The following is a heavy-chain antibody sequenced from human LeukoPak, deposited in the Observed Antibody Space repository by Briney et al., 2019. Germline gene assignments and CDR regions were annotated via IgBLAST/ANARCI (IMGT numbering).Heavy chain of an antibody. CDR3: ARDPSPAVAGTAWTQNWFDP. CDR2: IYHSGST. CDR1: GYSISSGYY. Sequence: SETLSLTCTVSGYSISSGYYWGWIRQPPGKGLEWIGSIYHSGSTYYNPSLKSRVTISVDTSKNQFSLKLSSVTAADTAVYYCARDPSPAVAGTAWTQNWFDPWGQGTLVTVSS. J-gene: IGHJ5*02. D-gene: IGHD6-19*01. V-gene: IGHV4-38-2*02.